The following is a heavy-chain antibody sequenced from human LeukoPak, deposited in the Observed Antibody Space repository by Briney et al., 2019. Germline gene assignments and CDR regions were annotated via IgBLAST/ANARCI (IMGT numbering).Heavy chain of an antibody. CDR3: ASSYMVRGVITLYY. CDR2: ISSSSSYI. Sequence: GGSLRLSCAASGFTFSSYSMNWVRQAPGKGLEWVSSISSSSSYIYYADSVKGRFTISRDNSKNTLYLQMNSLRAEDTAVYYCASSYMVRGVITLYYWGQGTLVTVSS. D-gene: IGHD3-10*01. V-gene: IGHV3-21*04. J-gene: IGHJ4*02. CDR1: GFTFSSYS.